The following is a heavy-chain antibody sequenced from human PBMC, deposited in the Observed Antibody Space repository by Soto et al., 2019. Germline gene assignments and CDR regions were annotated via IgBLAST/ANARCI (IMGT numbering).Heavy chain of an antibody. V-gene: IGHV3-53*02. CDR3: ASTRGSSYDY. D-gene: IGHD6-6*01. CDR2: IYNGGGT. Sequence: EVQLVETGGGLIQPGGSLRLSCAASGFTVSGNYMSWVRQAPGKGLEWVSVIYNGGGTYYADSVKGRFTTSRDNSKNTLYLQMTSLSAEDTAVYYCASTRGSSYDYWGQGTLVTVSS. J-gene: IGHJ4*02. CDR1: GFTVSGNY.